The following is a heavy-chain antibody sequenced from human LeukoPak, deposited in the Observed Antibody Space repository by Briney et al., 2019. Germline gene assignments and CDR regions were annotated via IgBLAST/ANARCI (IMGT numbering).Heavy chain of an antibody. CDR2: IYYSGST. CDR3: ARLNSGYEHWFDP. V-gene: IGHV4-30-4*01. D-gene: IGHD5-12*01. J-gene: IGHJ5*02. Sequence: PSQTLSLTCTVSGGSISSGDYYWSWIRQPPGKGLEWIGYIYYSGSTSYNPSLKSRVTISVDTSKNQFSLKLSSVTAADTAVYYCARLNSGYEHWFDPWGQGTLVTVSS. CDR1: GGSISSGDYY.